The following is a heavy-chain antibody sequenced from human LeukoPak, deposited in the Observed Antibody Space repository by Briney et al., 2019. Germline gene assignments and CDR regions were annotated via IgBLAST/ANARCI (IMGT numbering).Heavy chain of an antibody. D-gene: IGHD3-16*01. CDR1: GFTFSSYG. Sequence: PGGSLRLSCAASGFTFSSYGMHWVRQAPGKGLEWVAFIRYDGSNKYYADSAKGRFTISRDNSKNTLYLQMNSLRAEDTAVYYCARAMSTFGGVRNYFDSWGQGTLVTVSS. V-gene: IGHV3-30*02. CDR3: ARAMSTFGGVRNYFDS. CDR2: IRYDGSNK. J-gene: IGHJ4*02.